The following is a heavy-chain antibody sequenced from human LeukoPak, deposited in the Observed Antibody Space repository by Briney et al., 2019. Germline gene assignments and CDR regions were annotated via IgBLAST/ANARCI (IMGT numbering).Heavy chain of an antibody. CDR2: IYYISNT. CDR3: ARTQSQSGSYRYYFGY. D-gene: IGHD1-26*01. CDR1: GGSVGIAGYY. V-gene: IGHV4-61*08. J-gene: IGHJ4*02. Sequence: KPSETLSLTCTVSGGSVGIAGYYWSWIRQPPGGGLEWVGYIYYISNTNYNPSLKSRVTMSVNPSKNQFSLKLNSVTAADTAMYYCARTQSQSGSYRYYFGYWGQGTLVTVSS.